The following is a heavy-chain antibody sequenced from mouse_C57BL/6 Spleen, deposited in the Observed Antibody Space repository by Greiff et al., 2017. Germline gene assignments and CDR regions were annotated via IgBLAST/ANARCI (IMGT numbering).Heavy chain of an antibody. D-gene: IGHD1-1*01. CDR2: IDPEDGDT. CDR1: GFNIKDYY. Sequence: EVQLQQSGAELVKPGASVKLSCTASGFNIKDYYMNWVKQRPEQGLEWIGRIDPEDGDTKYDPKFKGKATITADTSSSTAYMQLSSLTSEDTAVYYCARGCCSSSGDYWGQGTTLTVSS. J-gene: IGHJ2*01. V-gene: IGHV14-2*01. CDR3: ARGCCSSSGDY.